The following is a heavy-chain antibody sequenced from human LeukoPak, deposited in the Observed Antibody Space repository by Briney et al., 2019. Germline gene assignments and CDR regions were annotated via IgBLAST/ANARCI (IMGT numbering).Heavy chain of an antibody. J-gene: IGHJ4*02. Sequence: PGGSLRLSXAASGFTFSSYWMTWVRQAPGKGLEWVANTKQDGSVKYYVDSVKGRFTIFRDNAKNSLYLQMNSLRAEDTAVYYCARVLDSSSSRYQAFPYWGQGTLVTVSS. CDR3: ARVLDSSSSRYQAFPY. V-gene: IGHV3-7*01. CDR1: GFTFSSYW. D-gene: IGHD2-15*01. CDR2: TKQDGSVK.